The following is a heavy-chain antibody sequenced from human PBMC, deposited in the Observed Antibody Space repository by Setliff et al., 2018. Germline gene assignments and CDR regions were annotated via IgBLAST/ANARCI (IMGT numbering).Heavy chain of an antibody. CDR3: ARQSVRGLADNNWFDP. Sequence: ETLSLTCAVYGGSFSGYYWSWIRQPPGKGLEWIGEINHSGSTNYNPSLKSRVTISVDTSKNQFSLKLSSVTAADTAVYYCARQSVRGLADNNWFDPWGQGTLVTVSS. J-gene: IGHJ5*02. D-gene: IGHD2-15*01. V-gene: IGHV4-34*01. CDR2: INHSGST. CDR1: GGSFSGYY.